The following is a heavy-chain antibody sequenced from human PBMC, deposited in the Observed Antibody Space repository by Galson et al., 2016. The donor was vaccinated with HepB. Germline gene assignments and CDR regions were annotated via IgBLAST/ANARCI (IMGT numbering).Heavy chain of an antibody. J-gene: IGHJ6*02. V-gene: IGHV1-3*01. D-gene: IGHD4-23*01. Sequence: SVKVSCKASGYTFSRYPMHWVRQAPGQSLEWMGWINPGNGNAKYSQKFQGRVTITRDTTASTAYMAFSSLRSEDKAVYYCARNPNSHYYYYYYGLDVWGQGTTVTVSS. CDR2: INPGNGNA. CDR1: GYTFSRYP. CDR3: ARNPNSHYYYYYYGLDV.